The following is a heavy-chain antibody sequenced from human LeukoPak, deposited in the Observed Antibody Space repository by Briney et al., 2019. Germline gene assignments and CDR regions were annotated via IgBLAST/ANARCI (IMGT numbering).Heavy chain of an antibody. CDR2: MNPNSGNT. CDR3: ARGPPIRGYRYGYDTGYYYSYSMDV. CDR1: GYTFTSYG. J-gene: IGHJ6*03. Sequence: ASVKVSCKASGYTFTSYGISWVRQAPGQGLEWMGWMNPNSGNTGYAQKFQGRVTMTRNTSISTAYMELSSLRSEDTAVYYCARGPPIRGYRYGYDTGYYYSYSMDVWGKGTTVTISS. D-gene: IGHD5-18*01. V-gene: IGHV1-8*02.